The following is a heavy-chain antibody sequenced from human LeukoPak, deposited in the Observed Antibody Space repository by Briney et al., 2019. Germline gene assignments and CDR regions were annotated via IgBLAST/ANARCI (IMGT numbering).Heavy chain of an antibody. J-gene: IGHJ4*02. CDR2: ISGSGGST. Sequence: GGSLRPSCAPSAFTSSRYAMSWVRPAPGKGMEWVSAISGSGGSTYYADSVKGRFTISRDNSKNTLYLQMNSLRAEDTAVYYCAKGLRQDYFDYWGQGTLVTVSS. D-gene: IGHD2-15*01. CDR3: AKGLRQDYFDY. V-gene: IGHV3-23*01. CDR1: AFTSSRYA.